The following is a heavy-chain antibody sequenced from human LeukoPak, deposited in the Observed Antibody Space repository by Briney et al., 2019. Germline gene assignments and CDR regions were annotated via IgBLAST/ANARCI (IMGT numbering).Heavy chain of an antibody. D-gene: IGHD6-13*01. J-gene: IGHJ4*02. CDR1: GFTFSSYW. V-gene: IGHV3-30-3*01. Sequence: TGGSLRLSCAASGFTFSSYWMSWVRQAPGKGLEWVAVISYDGSNKYYADSVKGRFTISRDNSKNTLYLQMNSLRAEDTAVYYCARGIAAAGGYFDYWGQGTLVTVSS. CDR2: ISYDGSNK. CDR3: ARGIAAAGGYFDY.